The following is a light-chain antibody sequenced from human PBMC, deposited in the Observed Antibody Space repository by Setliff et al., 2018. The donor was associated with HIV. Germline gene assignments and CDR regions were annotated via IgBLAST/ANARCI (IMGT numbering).Light chain of an antibody. CDR3: QSYDSSLSTYV. CDR1: SSNIGAGYD. CDR2: GNN. V-gene: IGLV1-40*01. J-gene: IGLJ1*01. Sequence: QSALAQPPSVSGAPGQRVTTSCTGSSSNIGAGYDVHWYQQLPGTAPKLLIHGNNNRPSGVPDRFSGSNSGTSASLAITGLQAEDEADYYCQSYDSSLSTYVFGTGTKVTVL.